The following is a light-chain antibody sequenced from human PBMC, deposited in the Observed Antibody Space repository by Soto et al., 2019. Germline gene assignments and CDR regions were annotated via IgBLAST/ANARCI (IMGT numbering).Light chain of an antibody. CDR1: QSVTSNY. V-gene: IGKV3-20*01. J-gene: IGKJ5*01. CDR2: DTS. CDR3: QQYGSSHT. Sequence: EIVLTQSPGTLSLSPLEIATLSFMASQSVTSNYLAWYQQKPGQAPGLLIYDTSTRAPGVPDRFSGSGSGTEFTLTISRLETEDFAVYYCQQYGSSHTFGQGTRLEIK.